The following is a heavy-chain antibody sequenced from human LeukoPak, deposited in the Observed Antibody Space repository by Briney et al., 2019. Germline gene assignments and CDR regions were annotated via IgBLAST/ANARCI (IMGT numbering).Heavy chain of an antibody. V-gene: IGHV5-51*01. Sequence: GESLKISRKGSGYSFTSYWIAWVRQMPGKGLEWMGTIYPGDSDTRFSPSFQGQVTISADKSISTAYLQWSSLKASDTAMYYCASTPLYYYDSSGSFGYFDYWGQGTLVTVSS. D-gene: IGHD3-22*01. CDR3: ASTPLYYYDSSGSFGYFDY. CDR2: IYPGDSDT. CDR1: GYSFTSYW. J-gene: IGHJ4*02.